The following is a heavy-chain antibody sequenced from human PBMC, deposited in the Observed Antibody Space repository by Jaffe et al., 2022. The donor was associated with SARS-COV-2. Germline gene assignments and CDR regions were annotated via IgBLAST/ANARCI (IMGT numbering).Heavy chain of an antibody. CDR1: GGSISSGGYY. Sequence: QVQLQESGPGLVKPSQTLSLTCTVSGGSISSGGYYWSWIRQHPGKGLEWIGYIYYSGSTYYNPSLKSRVTISVDTSKNQFSLKLSSVTAADTAVYYCARMLSSSGQTGNPKDSGYYYYYGMDVWGQGTTVTVSS. J-gene: IGHJ6*02. V-gene: IGHV4-31*03. D-gene: IGHD6-19*01. CDR3: ARMLSSSGQTGNPKDSGYYYYYGMDV. CDR2: IYYSGST.